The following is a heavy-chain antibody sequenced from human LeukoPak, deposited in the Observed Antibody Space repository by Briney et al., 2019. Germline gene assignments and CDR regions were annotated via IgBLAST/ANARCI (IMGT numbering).Heavy chain of an antibody. CDR1: GFTFSSYA. J-gene: IGHJ5*02. CDR2: ISYDGSNK. D-gene: IGHD6-13*01. CDR3: ARGNSYNWFDP. V-gene: IGHV3-30-3*01. Sequence: GGSLRLSCAASGFTFSSYAVHWVRQAPGKGLEWVAVISYDGSNKYYADSVKGRFTISRDNSKNTLYLQMNSLRDEDTAVYYCARGNSYNWFDPWGQGTLVTVSS.